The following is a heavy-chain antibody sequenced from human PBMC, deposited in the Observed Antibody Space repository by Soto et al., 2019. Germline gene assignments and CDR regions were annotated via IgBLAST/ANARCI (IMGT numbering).Heavy chain of an antibody. CDR3: ARGSLWFGELPFDY. D-gene: IGHD3-10*01. V-gene: IGHV4-39*01. J-gene: IGHJ4*02. Sequence: QLQLQESCPGLVKPSETLSLICTVSGGSISSSSYYWGWIRQPPGKGLEWIGCIYYSGSTYYNPSLKSRVTISVDTSKNQFSLKLSSVTAADTAVYYCARGSLWFGELPFDYWGQGTLVTVSS. CDR2: IYYSGST. CDR1: GGSISSSSYY.